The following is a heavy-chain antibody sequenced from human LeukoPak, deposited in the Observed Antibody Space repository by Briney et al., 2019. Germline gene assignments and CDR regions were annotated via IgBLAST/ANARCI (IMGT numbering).Heavy chain of an antibody. Sequence: PSETLSLTCTVSSGSISSYYWSWIRQPPGKGLEWIGYIYYSGSTNYNPSLKSRVTISVDTSKNQFSLKLSSVTAADTAVYYCARGATRLFKASDAFDIWGQGTMVTVSS. J-gene: IGHJ3*02. V-gene: IGHV4-59*01. D-gene: IGHD3-22*01. CDR1: SGSISSYY. CDR2: IYYSGST. CDR3: ARGATRLFKASDAFDI.